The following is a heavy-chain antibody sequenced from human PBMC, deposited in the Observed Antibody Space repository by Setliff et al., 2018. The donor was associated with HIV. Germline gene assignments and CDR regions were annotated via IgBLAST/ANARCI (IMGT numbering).Heavy chain of an antibody. Sequence: SETLSLTCTVSGASISSSGYYWGWIRQPPGKGLEWIGTIYYSGSTYYNPSLKSRVTISVDTSKNQFSLKVSSVTAADTAVYYCARVARGGHSSRWYYFDYWGQGTLVTVSS. CDR3: ARVARGGHSSRWYYFDY. J-gene: IGHJ4*02. V-gene: IGHV4-39*07. CDR2: IYYSGST. CDR1: GASISSSGYY. D-gene: IGHD6-13*01.